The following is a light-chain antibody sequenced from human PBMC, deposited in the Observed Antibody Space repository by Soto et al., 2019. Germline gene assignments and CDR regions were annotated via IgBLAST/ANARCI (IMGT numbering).Light chain of an antibody. CDR3: QTGGAGIRV. V-gene: IGLV4-69*01. Sequence: QSVLTQSPSASASLGASVKLTCTLSSGHSSYAIAWHQQQPEKGPRYLMKLNSDGSHSKGDEISDRFSGASSGAERYLTISSLQSEDEADYYCQTGGAGIRVFGGGTKLTVL. CDR1: SGHSSYA. J-gene: IGLJ2*01. CDR2: LNSDGSH.